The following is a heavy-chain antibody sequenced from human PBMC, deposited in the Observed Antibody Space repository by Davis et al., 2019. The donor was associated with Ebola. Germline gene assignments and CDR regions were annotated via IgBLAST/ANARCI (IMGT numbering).Heavy chain of an antibody. CDR1: GGSFSGYY. V-gene: IGHV3-11*01. Sequence: LSLTCAVYGGSFSGYYWSWIRQAPGKGLEWVSYISSGGTTTIYYTDSVKGRFTISRDNAKNSLYLQMNSLRAEDTAMYYCARGRFVVGVGANGFDYWGQGTLVTVSS. D-gene: IGHD2-15*01. J-gene: IGHJ4*02. CDR2: ISSGGTTTI. CDR3: ARGRFVVGVGANGFDY.